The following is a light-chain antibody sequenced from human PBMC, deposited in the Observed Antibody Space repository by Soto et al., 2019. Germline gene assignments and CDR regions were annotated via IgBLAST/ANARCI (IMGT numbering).Light chain of an antibody. CDR2: GAS. J-gene: IGKJ4*01. V-gene: IGKV3-20*01. Sequence: EIVLTQSPGTLSLSPGERATHSCRASQSVSSSYLAWYQQKPSQAPRLLIYGASSRATGIPDRFSGSGSGTDFTLTISRLEPEDFAVYYCQQYGSSPLTFGGGTKVEIK. CDR3: QQYGSSPLT. CDR1: QSVSSSY.